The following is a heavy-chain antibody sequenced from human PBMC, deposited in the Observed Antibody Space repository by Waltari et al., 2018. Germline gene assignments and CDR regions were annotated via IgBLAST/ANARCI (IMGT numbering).Heavy chain of an antibody. CDR3: AKDRYCNYISCYGGWVY. Sequence: EVQLVESGGGLVQPGGSLRLSCAASGFTFSSYAMSWVRQAPGKGREWVSVISGSGDNTYYADSVKGRFTISRDNSKNTLYLQMNSLRADDTATYYCAKDRYCNYISCYGGWVYWGQGNLVTVSS. CDR1: GFTFSSYA. CDR2: ISGSGDNT. J-gene: IGHJ4*02. D-gene: IGHD2-2*01. V-gene: IGHV3-23*04.